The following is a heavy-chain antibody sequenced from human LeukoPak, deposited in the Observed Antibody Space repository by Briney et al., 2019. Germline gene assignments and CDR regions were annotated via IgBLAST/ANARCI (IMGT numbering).Heavy chain of an antibody. V-gene: IGHV4-59*01. D-gene: IGHD3-22*01. J-gene: IGHJ6*03. CDR2: IYYSGSS. CDR1: GGSISSYY. CDR3: ARAMNYYDSSGYYLKNYYYYYMDV. Sequence: SETLSLTCTVSGGSISSYYWSWIRQPPGKGLEWIGYIYYSGSSNYNPSLKSRVTISVDTSKNQFSLKLSSVTAADTAVYYCARAMNYYDSSGYYLKNYYYYYMDVWGKGTTVTISS.